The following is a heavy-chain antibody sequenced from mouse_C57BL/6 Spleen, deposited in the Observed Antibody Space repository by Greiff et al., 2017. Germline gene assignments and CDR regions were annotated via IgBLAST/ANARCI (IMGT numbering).Heavy chain of an antibody. CDR1: GFTFSSYG. Sequence: DVKLVESGGDLVKPGGSLKLSCAASGFTFSSYGMSWVRQTPDKRLEWVATISSGGSYTYSPDSVTGRFTISRDNAKNTLYLQKSRLKSEDTAVYYCARDLPYYAMDYWGQGTSVTVSS. CDR2: ISSGGSYT. V-gene: IGHV5-6*02. CDR3: ARDLPYYAMDY. J-gene: IGHJ4*01.